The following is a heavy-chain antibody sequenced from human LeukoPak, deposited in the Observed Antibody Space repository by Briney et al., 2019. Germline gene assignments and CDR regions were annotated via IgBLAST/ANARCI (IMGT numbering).Heavy chain of an antibody. CDR3: AKVKGKEPLDAFDI. CDR2: ISGSGYYS. V-gene: IGHV3-23*01. CDR1: EFTFDNYA. Sequence: GGSLRLSCAASEFTFDNYAMSWVRQAPGKGLEWVSVISGSGYYSYYADSVKGRFTISRDNSKNTLYLQMNSLRAEDTAVYYCAKVKGKEPLDAFDIWGQGTMVTVSS. J-gene: IGHJ3*02. D-gene: IGHD1-14*01.